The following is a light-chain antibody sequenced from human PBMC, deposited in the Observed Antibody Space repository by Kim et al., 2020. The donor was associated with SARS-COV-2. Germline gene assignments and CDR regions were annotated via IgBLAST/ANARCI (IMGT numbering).Light chain of an antibody. J-gene: IGLJ1*01. V-gene: IGLV2-11*01. Sequence: GQSVTISCTATSSDVGGYNFVSWYQQHPGKAPKLMIYDVSKRPSGVPDHFSGSKSGNTASLTISGLQAEDEADYYCCSYAGSYTYVFGTGTKVTVL. CDR1: SSDVGGYNF. CDR2: DVS. CDR3: CSYAGSYTYV.